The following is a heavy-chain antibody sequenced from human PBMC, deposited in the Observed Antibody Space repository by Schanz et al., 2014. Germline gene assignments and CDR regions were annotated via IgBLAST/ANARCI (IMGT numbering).Heavy chain of an antibody. Sequence: QVQLVQSGAEVKKPGASVKVSCKASGYTFTSDSMHWVRQAPGQGLEWVGWITAYNGDTNYALKLQGRVTMTTDTSTGTAYMELRSLRSDDTALYYCTRGGYSYALSAFDIWGQGTMVTVSS. CDR1: GYTFTSDS. CDR2: ITAYNGDT. J-gene: IGHJ3*02. CDR3: TRGGYSYALSAFDI. V-gene: IGHV1-18*04. D-gene: IGHD5-18*01.